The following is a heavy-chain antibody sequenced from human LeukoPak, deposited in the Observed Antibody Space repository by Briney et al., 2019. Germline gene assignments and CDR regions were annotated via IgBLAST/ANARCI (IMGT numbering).Heavy chain of an antibody. Sequence: PSETLSLTCTVSGGSISSSSYYWGWIRQPPGKGLEWIGSIYYSGSTYYNPSLKSRVTISVDTSKNQFSLKLSSVTAADTAVYYCARAYSGIPLGYWGQGTLVTVSS. J-gene: IGHJ4*02. CDR2: IYYSGST. CDR3: ARAYSGIPLGY. CDR1: GGSISSSSYY. D-gene: IGHD1-26*01. V-gene: IGHV4-39*01.